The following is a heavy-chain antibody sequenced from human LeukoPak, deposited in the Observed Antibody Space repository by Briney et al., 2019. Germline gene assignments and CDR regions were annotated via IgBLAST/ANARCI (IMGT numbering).Heavy chain of an antibody. Sequence: GGSLRLSCAASGFTFSSCGFHWVRQAPGKGLEWVSSIGPTGTDRYYVDSVRGRFTISRDNAKNSMYLQMDSLRDEDTAVYYCATETIGRHYDYWGQGTLLTVSS. CDR3: ATETIGRHYDY. V-gene: IGHV3-21*01. J-gene: IGHJ4*02. CDR1: GFTFSSCG. CDR2: IGPTGTDR.